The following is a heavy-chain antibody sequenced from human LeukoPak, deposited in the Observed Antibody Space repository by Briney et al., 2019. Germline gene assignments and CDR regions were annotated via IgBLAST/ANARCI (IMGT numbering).Heavy chain of an antibody. CDR3: ARDYGSGSYGMDV. J-gene: IGHJ6*04. CDR2: INRDGSST. D-gene: IGHD3-10*01. CDR1: GFTFCRYW. Sequence: GGPLRLSCAACGFTFCRYWMQGVRQAPGKGRVWVSRINRDGSSTRYADSVKGRFTISRDNAKNTLYLQMNRRRAEDTAVYYCARDYGSGSYGMDVWGKGTTVTVSS. V-gene: IGHV3-74*01.